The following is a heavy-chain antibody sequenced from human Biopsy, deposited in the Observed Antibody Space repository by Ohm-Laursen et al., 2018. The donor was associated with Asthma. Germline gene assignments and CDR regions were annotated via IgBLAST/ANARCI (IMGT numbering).Heavy chain of an antibody. CDR1: GFTFSSYA. CDR2: ISGSGGST. V-gene: IGHV3-23*01. CDR3: AKDRDYDILTGPPGFDY. J-gene: IGHJ4*02. D-gene: IGHD3-9*01. Sequence: GSLRLSCTASGFTFSSYAMSWVRQAPGKGLEWVSAISGSGGSTYYADSAKGRFTISRDNSKNTLYLQMNSLRAEDTAVYYCAKDRDYDILTGPPGFDYWGQGTLVTVSS.